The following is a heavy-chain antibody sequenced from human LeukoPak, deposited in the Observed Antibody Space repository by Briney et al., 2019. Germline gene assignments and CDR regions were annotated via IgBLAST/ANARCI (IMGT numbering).Heavy chain of an antibody. J-gene: IGHJ4*02. CDR1: GFPFISYD. CDR2: IRYDGSYQ. Sequence: GSLRLSCAASGFPFISYDMHWVRQAPGKGLEWLAFIRYDGSYQYYADSVKGRFTISRDNSKNTLYLQMNSLRAEDTAVYYCATPKADYYPFDYWGQGTLVTVSS. CDR3: ATPKADYYPFDY. D-gene: IGHD3-22*01. V-gene: IGHV3-30*02.